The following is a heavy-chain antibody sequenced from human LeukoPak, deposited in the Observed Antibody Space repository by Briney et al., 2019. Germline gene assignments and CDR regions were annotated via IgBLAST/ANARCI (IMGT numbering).Heavy chain of an antibody. CDR2: IREDGSET. CDR3: VRSSDMTGDLHDAFDI. Sequence: GGSLRLSCAASGCTFSSYAMSWVRQAPGKGLEWVASIREDGSETYPADSVRGRFTFSRDNAKNSLYLQMSSPRAEDTAVYYCVRSSDMTGDLHDAFDIWGRGTLVTVSS. J-gene: IGHJ3*02. CDR1: GCTFSSYA. D-gene: IGHD7-27*01. V-gene: IGHV3-7*01.